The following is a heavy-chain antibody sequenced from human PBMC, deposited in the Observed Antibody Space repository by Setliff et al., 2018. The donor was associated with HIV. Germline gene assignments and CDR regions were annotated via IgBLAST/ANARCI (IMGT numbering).Heavy chain of an antibody. CDR1: GFTFSSYS. V-gene: IGHV3-23*01. CDR2: ILSTGERT. CDR3: AKELAASGLGYFDS. D-gene: IGHD3-22*01. J-gene: IGHJ4*02. Sequence: GGSLRLSCAASGFTFSSYSINWVRQAPGEGLEWVSAILSTGERTFYADSVKGRFTISRDNSKNTVYLQMNSLRAEDTAEYYCAKELAASGLGYFDSWGRGILVTVSS.